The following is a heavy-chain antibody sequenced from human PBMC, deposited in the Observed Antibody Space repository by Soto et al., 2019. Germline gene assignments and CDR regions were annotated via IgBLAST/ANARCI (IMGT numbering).Heavy chain of an antibody. D-gene: IGHD2-2*01. CDR3: ARQATTSWSY. J-gene: IGHJ4*02. CDR2: IYHSGST. CDR1: GGSISSGGYS. Sequence: SETLSLTCAVSGGSISSGGYSWSWIRQPPGKGLEWIGYIYHSGSTYYNPSLKSRVTISVDRSKNQFSLKLTSVSAADTAMYYCARQATTSWSYWGQGTLVTVSS. V-gene: IGHV4-30-2*01.